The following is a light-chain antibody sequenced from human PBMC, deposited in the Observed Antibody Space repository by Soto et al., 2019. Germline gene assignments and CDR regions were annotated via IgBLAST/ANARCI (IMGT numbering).Light chain of an antibody. J-gene: IGKJ5*01. CDR2: AAS. Sequence: DIQMTQSPSSLSASVGDRVTITCRASQSIANYLNWYQHQPGKAPKLLIYAASHLQSGVPSRFSGSGSGTDFTLTISDLQPEDFAVYYCQQTYRTFGQGTRLEIK. V-gene: IGKV1-39*01. CDR1: QSIANY. CDR3: QQTYRT.